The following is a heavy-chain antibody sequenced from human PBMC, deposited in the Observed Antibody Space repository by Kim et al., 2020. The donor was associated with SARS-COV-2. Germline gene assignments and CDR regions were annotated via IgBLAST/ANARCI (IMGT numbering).Heavy chain of an antibody. CDR2: ISAYNGNT. J-gene: IGHJ4*02. Sequence: ASVKVSCKASGYTFTSYGISWVRQAPGQGLEWMGWISAYNGNTNYAQKLQGRVTMTTDTSTSTAYMELRSLRSDDTAVYYCARDRTAMVTGPPGYFDYWGQGTLVTVSS. CDR3: ARDRTAMVTGPPGYFDY. V-gene: IGHV1-18*01. D-gene: IGHD5-18*01. CDR1: GYTFTSYG.